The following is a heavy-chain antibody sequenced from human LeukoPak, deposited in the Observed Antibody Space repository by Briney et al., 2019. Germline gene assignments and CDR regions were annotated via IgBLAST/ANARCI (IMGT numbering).Heavy chain of an antibody. V-gene: IGHV1-2*02. CDR3: ARDVRHAFDT. CDR2: INPNTGDT. J-gene: IGHJ3*02. CDR1: GYKFTDYY. Sequence: ASVKVSCKASGYKFTDYYLHWVRQAPGQGLEWMGWINPNTGDTNYAQNFQGRVTMTRDTSISTAYMELSSLRSEDTALYSCARDVRHAFDTWGQGTMVVVSS.